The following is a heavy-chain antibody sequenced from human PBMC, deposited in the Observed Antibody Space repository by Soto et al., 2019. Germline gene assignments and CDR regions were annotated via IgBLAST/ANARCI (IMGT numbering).Heavy chain of an antibody. D-gene: IGHD5-12*01. CDR3: AREMATIYALDY. CDR1: GFTFGSYG. V-gene: IGHV3-33*01. J-gene: IGHJ4*02. CDR2: IWYDGSNK. Sequence: GGPMRLSCAASGFTFGSYGMHWVRQAPGKGLEWVAVIWYDGSNKYYADSVKGRFTISRDNSKNTLYLQMNSLRAEDTAVYYCAREMATIYALDYWGQGTLVTVSS.